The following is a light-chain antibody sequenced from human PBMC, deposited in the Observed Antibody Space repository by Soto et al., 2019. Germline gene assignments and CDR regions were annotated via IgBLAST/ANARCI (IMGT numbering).Light chain of an antibody. Sequence: EIVLTQSPATLSLSPGERATLSCRASQSVSSYLAWYQQQPGQAPRLLIYDASNRATGIPARFSGSGSGTDFTLTISSQEHEDFAVYYCQQRSNWPPLTFGGGTKVEIK. J-gene: IGKJ4*01. CDR1: QSVSSY. CDR3: QQRSNWPPLT. V-gene: IGKV3-11*01. CDR2: DAS.